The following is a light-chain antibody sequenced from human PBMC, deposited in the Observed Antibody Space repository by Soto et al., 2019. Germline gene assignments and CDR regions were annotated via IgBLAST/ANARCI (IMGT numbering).Light chain of an antibody. CDR2: GAS. V-gene: IGKV3-15*01. CDR3: QQYNNWPPT. Sequence: EIGMTQSPATLSVSPGERATLSCRASHSVSSNLAWYQQKPGQAPRLLIYGASTRATGIPARFSGSGSGTEFTLTISSLQSEDFAVYYCQQYNNWPPTFGQGTKVDI. J-gene: IGKJ1*01. CDR1: HSVSSN.